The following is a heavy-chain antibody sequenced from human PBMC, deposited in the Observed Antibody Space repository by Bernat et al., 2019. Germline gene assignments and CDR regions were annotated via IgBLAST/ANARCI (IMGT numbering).Heavy chain of an antibody. D-gene: IGHD6-13*01. CDR3: AKRYSTSWYVEQ. V-gene: IGHV3-23*04. J-gene: IGHJ1*01. Sequence: EVQLVESGGDLVQPGGSLRLSCAASGFTFSTSWMHWVRQDPGKGLVWVAGITESGGNTYYADSVKGRFTISRDNSKNTLYLQINSLRAEDTAVYYCAKRYSTSWYVEQWGQGTLVTVSS. CDR1: GFTFSTSW. CDR2: ITESGGNT.